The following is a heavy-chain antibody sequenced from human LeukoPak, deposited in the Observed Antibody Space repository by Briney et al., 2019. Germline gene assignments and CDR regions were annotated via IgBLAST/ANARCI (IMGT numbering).Heavy chain of an antibody. V-gene: IGHV4-39*02. CDR3: AREGLVVAAPYYYYGMDV. CDR2: IYYSGST. J-gene: IGHJ6*02. D-gene: IGHD2-15*01. CDR1: GGSISSSSYY. Sequence: SETLSLTCTVSGGSISSSSYYWGWIRQPPGKGLEWIGSIYYSGSTYYNPSLKSRVTISVDTSKNQFPLKLSSVTAADTAVYYCAREGLVVAAPYYYYGMDVWGQGTTVTVSS.